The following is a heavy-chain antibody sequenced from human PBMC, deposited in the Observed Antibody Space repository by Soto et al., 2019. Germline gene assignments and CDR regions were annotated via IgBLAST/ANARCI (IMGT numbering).Heavy chain of an antibody. Sequence: VKVSCKASGGTFSSYAISWVRQAPGQGLEWMGGIIPIFGTADYAQKFQGRVTITADESTSTAYMELSSLRSEDTAVYYCARVGDSWSGYPDYYYYGMDVWGQGTTVTVSS. CDR3: ARVGDSWSGYPDYYYYGMDV. J-gene: IGHJ6*02. CDR2: IIPIFGTA. V-gene: IGHV1-69*01. D-gene: IGHD3-3*01. CDR1: GGTFSSYA.